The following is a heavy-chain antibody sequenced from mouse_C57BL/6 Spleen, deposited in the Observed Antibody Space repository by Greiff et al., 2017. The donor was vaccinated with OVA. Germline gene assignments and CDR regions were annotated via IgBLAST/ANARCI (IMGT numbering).Heavy chain of an antibody. V-gene: IGHV1-55*01. CDR1: FHPFPSYS. J-gene: IGHJ3*01. Sequence: VQLDKPGAGLSTRGGSSTICFKSSFHPFPSYSIPWVKQTPCQFHYWIGDIYPGSGSTNYNEKFKSKATLTVDTSSSTAYMQLSSLTSEDSAVYYCARAGDSSGYAAYWGQGTLVTVSA. D-gene: IGHD3-2*02. CDR2: IYPGSGST. CDR3: ARAGDSSGYAAY.